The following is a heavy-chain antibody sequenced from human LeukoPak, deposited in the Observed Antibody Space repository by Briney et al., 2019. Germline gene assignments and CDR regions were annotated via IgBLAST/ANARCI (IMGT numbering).Heavy chain of an antibody. D-gene: IGHD2-2*02. CDR1: GGSISSYY. CDR2: IYTSGST. V-gene: IGHV4-4*09. Sequence: SETLSLTCTGSGGSISSYYWSWIRQPPGKGLEWIGYIYTSGSTNYNPSLKSRVTISVDTSKNQFSLKLSSVTAADTAVYYCARHVCSSTSCYTGDAFDIWGQGTMVTVSS. J-gene: IGHJ3*02. CDR3: ARHVCSSTSCYTGDAFDI.